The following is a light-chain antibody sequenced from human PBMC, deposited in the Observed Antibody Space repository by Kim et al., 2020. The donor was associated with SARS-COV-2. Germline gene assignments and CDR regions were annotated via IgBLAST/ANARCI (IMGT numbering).Light chain of an antibody. Sequence: LSPGERATLSCRASQSISSFLSWYQQKPGQAPRLLIYDTSNRATGIPARFSGGGSGTDFTLTNTSLEPEDFAVYYCQQRGNWPLTFGQGTRLEIK. J-gene: IGKJ5*01. CDR1: QSISSF. V-gene: IGKV3-11*01. CDR2: DTS. CDR3: QQRGNWPLT.